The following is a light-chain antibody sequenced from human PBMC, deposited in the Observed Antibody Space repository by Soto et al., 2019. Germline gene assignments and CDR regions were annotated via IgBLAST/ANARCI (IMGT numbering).Light chain of an antibody. J-gene: IGKJ1*01. CDR1: QSISSW. V-gene: IGKV1-5*01. Sequence: DIQMTQSPSTLSASVGDRVTITCRASQSISSWLAWYQQKPGKAPKLLIYDASSLVSGVPSRFRGSGSWTEFTLTISSLQTDDFGTYYCQQYNSYSWTFGLGTNVDIK. CDR2: DAS. CDR3: QQYNSYSWT.